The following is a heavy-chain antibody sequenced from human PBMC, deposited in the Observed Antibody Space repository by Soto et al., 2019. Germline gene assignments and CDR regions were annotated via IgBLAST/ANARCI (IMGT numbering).Heavy chain of an antibody. V-gene: IGHV1-3*01. CDR2: INAGNGNT. J-gene: IGHJ3*02. D-gene: IGHD3-10*01. CDR3: ATGAYRSGSPTDALDI. Sequence: ASVKVSCKASGYTFTSYAMHWVRQAPGQRLEWMGWINAGNGNTKYSQKFQGRVTITRDTSASTAYMELSSLRSEDTAVYYCATGAYRSGSPTDALDIWGQGTMVTVSS. CDR1: GYTFTSYA.